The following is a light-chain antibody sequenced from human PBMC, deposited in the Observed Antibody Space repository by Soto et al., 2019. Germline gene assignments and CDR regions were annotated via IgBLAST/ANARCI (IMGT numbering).Light chain of an antibody. Sequence: DNVMTQSADSLGLSLCDSAPITCDSSHSLLYNSVNKNYLAWYQQKPGKAPKLLIYDASNLETGVPSRFSGSGSGTDFTFTISSLQPEDIATYYCQQYDNLPLTFGQGTKVDIK. J-gene: IGKJ1*01. CDR2: DAS. CDR1: HSLLYNSVNKNY. V-gene: IGKV1-33*01. CDR3: QQYDNLPLT.